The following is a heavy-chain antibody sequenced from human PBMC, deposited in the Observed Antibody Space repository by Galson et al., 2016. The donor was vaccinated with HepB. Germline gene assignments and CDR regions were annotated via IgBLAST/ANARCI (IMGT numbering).Heavy chain of an antibody. CDR3: ARHEHFGRPSQYHTLDV. V-gene: IGHV5-51*01. CDR1: GYSFDTYW. Sequence: QSGAEVKKPGESLEISCKGSGYSFDTYWISWVRQVPGKGLEWMGIIYPGDAETVYSPSFEGQVTISAQRFIRTAYLKWNSLKAADTAIYYCARHEHFGRPSQYHTLDVWGQGTTVTVSS. J-gene: IGHJ6*02. D-gene: IGHD3-3*02. CDR2: IYPGDAET.